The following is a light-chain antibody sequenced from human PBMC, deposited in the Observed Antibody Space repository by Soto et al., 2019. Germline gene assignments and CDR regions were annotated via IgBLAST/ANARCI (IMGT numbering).Light chain of an antibody. CDR2: GAS. Sequence: DIQMTQSPSSLSASVGDRVTITCRASQSISNYLNRYQQKPGKAPKLLIYGASSLQSGVPSRFTGGGSGTDFTLTISSLQPEDFAAYYCQQGYRAPLTFGPGTKVDI. V-gene: IGKV1-39*01. J-gene: IGKJ3*01. CDR3: QQGYRAPLT. CDR1: QSISNY.